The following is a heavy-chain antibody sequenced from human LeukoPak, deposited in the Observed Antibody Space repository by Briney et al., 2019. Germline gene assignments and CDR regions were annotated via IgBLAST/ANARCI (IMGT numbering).Heavy chain of an antibody. J-gene: IGHJ5*02. D-gene: IGHD3-3*01. CDR3: AKQSAVTIFGVETNWFDP. CDR2: IGYDGSTK. Sequence: GGSLRLSCAASGFTFSSYGMHWVRQAPGKGLEWVAFIGYDGSTKYYADSVRGRFTISRDNSKNTLYLQMNSLRPEDTAMFYCAKQSAVTIFGVETNWFDPWGQGTLVTVSS. CDR1: GFTFSSYG. V-gene: IGHV3-30*02.